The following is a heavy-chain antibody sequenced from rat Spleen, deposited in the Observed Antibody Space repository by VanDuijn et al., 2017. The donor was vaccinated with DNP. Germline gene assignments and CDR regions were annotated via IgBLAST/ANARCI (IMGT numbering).Heavy chain of an antibody. CDR3: SRDRDSTGIRTWYFDF. CDR1: GFSLTSYH. CDR2: MWSDGDT. Sequence: QVRLRESGPGLVQPSQTLSLTCTVSGFSLTSYHVHWVRQPPGKGLEWMGVMWSDGDTSYNSALKSRLSISRDTSKSQVFLKMNSLQTEDTAIYFCSRDRDSTGIRTWYFDFWGPGTMVTVSS. V-gene: IGHV2-32*01. J-gene: IGHJ1*01. D-gene: IGHD1-4*01.